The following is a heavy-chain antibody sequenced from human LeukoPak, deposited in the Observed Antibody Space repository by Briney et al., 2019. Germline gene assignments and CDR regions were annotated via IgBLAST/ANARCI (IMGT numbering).Heavy chain of an antibody. CDR1: GFTFSSYA. CDR3: ASLGNDEVSSSDY. J-gene: IGHJ4*02. Sequence: PGGSLRLSCAASGFTFSSYAISAISSNGGSTYYANSVKGRFTISRDNSKNTLYLQMGSLRAEDMAVYYCASLGNDEVSSSDYWGQGTLVTVSS. V-gene: IGHV3-64*01. CDR2: ISSNGGST. D-gene: IGHD6-13*01.